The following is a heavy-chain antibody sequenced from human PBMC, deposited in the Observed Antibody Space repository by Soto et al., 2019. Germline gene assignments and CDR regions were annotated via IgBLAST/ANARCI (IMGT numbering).Heavy chain of an antibody. D-gene: IGHD4-4*01. CDR2: TYYTSKWYN. CDR1: GDSVSSNSAA. V-gene: IGHV6-1*01. Sequence: QVQLQQSGPGLVKPSQTLSLTCAISGDSVSSNSAAWNWIRQSPSRGLEWLGRTYYTSKWYNDYAVSGKSRISIHPDTSKNQFSLQLNSVPPEDTAVYYCARSPYSAVRAFDIWGKGTMVTVSS. CDR3: ARSPYSAVRAFDI. J-gene: IGHJ3*02.